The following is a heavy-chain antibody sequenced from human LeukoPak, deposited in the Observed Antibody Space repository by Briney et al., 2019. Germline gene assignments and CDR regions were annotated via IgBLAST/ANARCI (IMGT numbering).Heavy chain of an antibody. D-gene: IGHD3-10*02. V-gene: IGHV3-30*18. CDR2: ISYDGSNK. Sequence: GGSLRLSCAASGFTSSSYGMHWVRQAPGKGLEWVAVISYDGSNKYYADSVKGRFTISRDNSKNTLYLQMNSLRAEDTAVYYCAKGWSGGEPFDYWGQGTLVTVSS. CDR1: GFTSSSYG. J-gene: IGHJ4*02. CDR3: AKGWSGGEPFDY.